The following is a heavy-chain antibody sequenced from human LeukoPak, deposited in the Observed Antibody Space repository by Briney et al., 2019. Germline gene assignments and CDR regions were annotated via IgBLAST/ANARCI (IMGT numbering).Heavy chain of an antibody. V-gene: IGHV4-39*01. CDR1: GGSISSSSYY. D-gene: IGHD3-3*01. CDR2: IYYSGST. CDR3: ARRTYYDFWSAYYMDV. Sequence: SETLSLTCTVSGGSISSSSYYWGWIRQPPGKGLEWIGSIYYSGSTYYNPSLKSRVTISVDTSKIQFSLKLSSVTAADTAVYYCARRTYYDFWSAYYMDVWGKGTTVTVSS. J-gene: IGHJ6*03.